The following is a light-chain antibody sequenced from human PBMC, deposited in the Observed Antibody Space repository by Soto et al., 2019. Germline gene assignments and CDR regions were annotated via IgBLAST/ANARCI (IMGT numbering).Light chain of an antibody. V-gene: IGKV3-15*01. CDR3: HQYNTWFPFT. J-gene: IGKJ5*01. CDR2: RAS. CDR1: ESVNNK. Sequence: EVVLTQSPATLSVSPGERATLSCRASESVNNKLGWYQQKPGQAPRLLIYRASPRATGIPARFSGSGSGTEFTLTISSLQSEDSAVYSCHQYNTWFPFTFGQGTRLEIK.